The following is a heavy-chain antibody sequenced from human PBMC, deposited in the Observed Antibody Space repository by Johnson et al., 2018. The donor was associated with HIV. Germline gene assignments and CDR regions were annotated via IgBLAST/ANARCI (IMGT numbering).Heavy chain of an antibody. V-gene: IGHV3-11*04. CDR2: ITGSGTGV. CDR1: GFTVSSNY. Sequence: VQLVESGGGLIQPGGSLRLSCVDSGFTVSSNYMSWIRQAPGKGLEWVSYITGSGTGVYYADSVKGRFTISRDNAKNSLYLQMNSLRADDTAVYYCARGGSDVFDIWGRGTMVTISS. J-gene: IGHJ3*02. D-gene: IGHD3-16*01. CDR3: ARGGSDVFDI.